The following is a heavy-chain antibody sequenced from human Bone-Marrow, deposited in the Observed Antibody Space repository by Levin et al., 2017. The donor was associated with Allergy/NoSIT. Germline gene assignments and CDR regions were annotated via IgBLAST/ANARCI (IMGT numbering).Heavy chain of an antibody. CDR3: TTHLSVTTTHFIAY. V-gene: IGHV3-15*01. CDR2: IKGKADGGAA. Sequence: GGSLRLSCAASGFTFTNSWMNWVRQAPGKGLEWVGRIKGKADGGAADYAAPVKGRFTLSRDDSKNMLYLQMNSLKTEDTAVYYCTTHLSVTTTHFIAYWGQGTLVTVSS. D-gene: IGHD4-17*01. J-gene: IGHJ4*02. CDR1: GFTFTNSW.